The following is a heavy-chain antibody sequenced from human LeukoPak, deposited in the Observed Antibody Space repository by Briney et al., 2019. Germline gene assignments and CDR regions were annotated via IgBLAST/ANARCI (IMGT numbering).Heavy chain of an antibody. CDR2: INPSGGST. Sequence: ASVKVSCKTSGYIFTTYSMQWVRQAPGQGLDWMEIINPSGGSTTYAQKLQGRVTMTRDTSTSTVYMELSSLRSEDTAVYYCARDRPVGYYFDYWGQGTLVTVSS. D-gene: IGHD1-26*01. CDR1: GYIFTTYS. J-gene: IGHJ4*02. V-gene: IGHV1-46*01. CDR3: ARDRPVGYYFDY.